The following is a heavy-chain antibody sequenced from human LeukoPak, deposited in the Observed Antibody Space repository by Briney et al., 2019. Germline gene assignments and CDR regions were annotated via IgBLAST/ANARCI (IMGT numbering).Heavy chain of an antibody. CDR1: GYTFNGYY. CDR2: INPNSGGT. J-gene: IGHJ6*02. CDR3: AGGLRYFDWLSSMDV. Sequence: ASVKVSCKASGYTFNGYYMHWVRQAPGQGLEWMGWINPNSGGTNYAQKFQGRVTMTRDTSISTAYMELSRLRSDDTVFYHAAGGLRYFDWLSSMDVWGQGTTVTVSS. D-gene: IGHD3-9*01. V-gene: IGHV1-2*02.